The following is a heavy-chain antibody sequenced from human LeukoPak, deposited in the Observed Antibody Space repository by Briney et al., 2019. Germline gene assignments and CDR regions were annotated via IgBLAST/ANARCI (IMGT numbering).Heavy chain of an antibody. D-gene: IGHD3-22*01. CDR3: AKDWGSTWHYDSSGYFSGGY. Sequence: ASVKVSCKASGYTFTNYAINWVRQAPGQGLEWMGWISTYNANTNYAQKFQGRVTMTTDTSTNTAYMELRSLRSDDTAVYYCAKDWGSTWHYDSSGYFSGGYWGQGTLVTVSS. J-gene: IGHJ4*02. CDR2: ISTYNANT. CDR1: GYTFTNYA. V-gene: IGHV1-18*01.